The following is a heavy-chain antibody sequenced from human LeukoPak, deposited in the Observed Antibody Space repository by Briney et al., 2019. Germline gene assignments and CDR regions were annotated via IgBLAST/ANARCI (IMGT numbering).Heavy chain of an antibody. D-gene: IGHD3-22*01. CDR3: AKDWGSTWHYDSSGYFSGGY. Sequence: ASVKVSCKASGYTFTNYAINWVRQAPGQGLEWMGWISTYNANTNYAQKFQGRVTMTTDTSTNTAYMELRSLRSDDTAVYYCAKDWGSTWHYDSSGYFSGGYWGQGTLVTVSS. J-gene: IGHJ4*02. CDR2: ISTYNANT. CDR1: GYTFTNYA. V-gene: IGHV1-18*01.